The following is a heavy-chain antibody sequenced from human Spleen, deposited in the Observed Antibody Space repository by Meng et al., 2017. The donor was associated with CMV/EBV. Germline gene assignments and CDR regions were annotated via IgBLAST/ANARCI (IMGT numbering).Heavy chain of an antibody. Sequence: KLQECGPGLFNPSETLSLPCAVYGGSFSGYYWSWIRQPPGKGLEWIGEINHSGSTNYNPSLKSRVTISVDTSKNQFSLKLSSVTAADTAVYYCARDRGVPAAPDYWGQGTLVTVSS. J-gene: IGHJ4*02. V-gene: IGHV4-34*01. CDR2: INHSGST. D-gene: IGHD2-2*01. CDR3: ARDRGVPAAPDY. CDR1: GGSFSGYY.